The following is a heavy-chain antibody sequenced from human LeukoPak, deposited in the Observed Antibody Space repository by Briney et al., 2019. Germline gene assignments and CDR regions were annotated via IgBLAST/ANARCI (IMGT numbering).Heavy chain of an antibody. J-gene: IGHJ3*02. CDR3: ARHGTYCSSTSCYSDAFDI. D-gene: IGHD2-2*01. CDR2: IYYSGST. CDR1: GGSISSSSYY. V-gene: IGHV4-39*01. Sequence: PSETLSLTCTVSGGSISSSSYYWGWIRQPPGKGLEWIGNIYYSGSTYYNPSLKGRVTISVDTSKNQFSLKLSSVTAADTAVYYCARHGTYCSSTSCYSDAFDIWGQGTMVTVSS.